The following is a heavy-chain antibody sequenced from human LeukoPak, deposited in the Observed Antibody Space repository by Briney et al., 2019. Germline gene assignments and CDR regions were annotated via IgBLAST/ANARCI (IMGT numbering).Heavy chain of an antibody. CDR2: IYYSGST. D-gene: IGHD6-19*01. V-gene: IGHV4-59*01. J-gene: IGHJ4*02. CDR3: ARGSGWYYY. CDR1: GGSISSYY. Sequence: SETLSLTCTVSGGSISSYYWSWIRQPPGKGLEWIGYIYYSGSTNYNPSLKSRVTISVDTSKNQFSLKLSSVTAADTAVYYCARGSGWYYYWGQGTLVTVSS.